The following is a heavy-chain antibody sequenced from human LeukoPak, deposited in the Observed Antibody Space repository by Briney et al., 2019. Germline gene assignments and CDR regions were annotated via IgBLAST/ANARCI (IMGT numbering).Heavy chain of an antibody. D-gene: IGHD1-26*01. CDR1: GYTFTSYY. Sequence: ASVKVSCKASGYTFTSYYMQWVRQAPGQGLEWMGIINPSGGSRSYAQKFQGRVTMTRDTSTSTVYMELSSLRSEDTAVYYCARGSIVGAKTLGFGAFDIWGQGTMVTVSS. V-gene: IGHV1-46*01. CDR2: INPSGGSR. CDR3: ARGSIVGAKTLGFGAFDI. J-gene: IGHJ3*02.